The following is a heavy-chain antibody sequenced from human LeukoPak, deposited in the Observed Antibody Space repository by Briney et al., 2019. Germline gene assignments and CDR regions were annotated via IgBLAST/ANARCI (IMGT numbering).Heavy chain of an antibody. Sequence: ASVKVSCKVSGYTLTELSMHWVRQAPGKGLEWMGGFDPEDGETIYAQKFQGSVTMTEDTSTDAAYMELRSLRSEDTAVYYCATDGYRHQLLNWFDPWGQGTLVTISS. V-gene: IGHV1-24*01. J-gene: IGHJ5*02. CDR2: FDPEDGET. CDR3: ATDGYRHQLLNWFDP. CDR1: GYTLTELS. D-gene: IGHD2-2*01.